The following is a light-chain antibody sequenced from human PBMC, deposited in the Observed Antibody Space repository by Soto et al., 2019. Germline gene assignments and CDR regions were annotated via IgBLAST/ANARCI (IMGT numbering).Light chain of an antibody. J-gene: IGKJ4*01. CDR1: QSVSGN. Sequence: EIVMTQSPATLSVSPGERATLSCRASQSVSGNLAWYQQQPGQAPRLLIYGASTRATGIPARFSGSGSGTEFTLTISSLQSEAFAVYYCQQYNNWPPLTVGGGTKVEIK. V-gene: IGKV3-15*01. CDR2: GAS. CDR3: QQYNNWPPLT.